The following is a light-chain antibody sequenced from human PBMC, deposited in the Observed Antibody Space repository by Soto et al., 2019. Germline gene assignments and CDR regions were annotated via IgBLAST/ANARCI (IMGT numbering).Light chain of an antibody. Sequence: DIQLTQSPSFLSASVGDTVTITCRARQGMSTYLAWYQQKPGKVPKLLIRSASTLQSGVPPRFSGGGSGTEFNLTISTREPDGSGIYYCQQLNGYPLAFGGGTNVEIK. CDR1: QGMSTY. J-gene: IGKJ4*01. V-gene: IGKV1-9*01. CDR2: SAS. CDR3: QQLNGYPLA.